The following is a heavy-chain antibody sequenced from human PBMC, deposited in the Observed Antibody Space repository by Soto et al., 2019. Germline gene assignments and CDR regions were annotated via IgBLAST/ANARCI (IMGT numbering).Heavy chain of an antibody. D-gene: IGHD6-13*01. J-gene: IGHJ5*02. CDR2: IYYSGST. V-gene: IGHV4-59*01. Sequence: QVQLQESGPGLVKPSETLSLTCTVSGGSISSYYWSWIRQPPGKGLEWIGYIYYSGSTNYNPSLKSRVTISVDTSKNQFSLKLSSVTAADTAVYYCAREGVGYSSSWYGRLNWFDPWGQGTLVTVSS. CDR3: AREGVGYSSSWYGRLNWFDP. CDR1: GGSISSYY.